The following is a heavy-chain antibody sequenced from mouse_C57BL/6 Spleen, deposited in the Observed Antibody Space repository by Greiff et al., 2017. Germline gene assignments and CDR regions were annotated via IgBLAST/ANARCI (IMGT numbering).Heavy chain of an antibody. Sequence: VQLQQPGAELVKPGASVKMSCKASGYTFTSYWITWVKQRPGQGLEWIGDIYPGSGSTNYNEKFKSKATLTVDTSSSTAYMQLSSLTSEDSAVYDCASPLQLRLRGFAYWGQGTLVTVSA. CDR3: ASPLQLRLRGFAY. CDR1: GYTFTSYW. J-gene: IGHJ3*01. D-gene: IGHD3-2*02. CDR2: IYPGSGST. V-gene: IGHV1-55*01.